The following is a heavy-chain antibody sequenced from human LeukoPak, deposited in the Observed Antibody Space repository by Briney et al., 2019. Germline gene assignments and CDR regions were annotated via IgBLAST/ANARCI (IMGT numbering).Heavy chain of an antibody. CDR1: GFPFSSYA. V-gene: IGHV3-23*01. D-gene: IGHD3-16*01. J-gene: IGHJ4*02. CDR2: ISGSGGST. Sequence: GGSLRLSCAASGFPFSSYAMSWVRQAPGKGLEWVSAISGSGGSTYYADSVKGRFTISRDNSRDTLYLQMNSLRAEDTAVYYCAKGYYDYVWGSYYFDYWGQGTLVTVSA. CDR3: AKGYYDYVWGSYYFDY.